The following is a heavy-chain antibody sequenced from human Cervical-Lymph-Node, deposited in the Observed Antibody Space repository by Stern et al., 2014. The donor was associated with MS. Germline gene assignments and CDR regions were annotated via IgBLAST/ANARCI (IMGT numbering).Heavy chain of an antibody. CDR2: IFPGFGTP. CDR1: GGTFSKFP. CDR3: ALSSETSDRWYSLGYDL. J-gene: IGHJ5*02. D-gene: IGHD6-13*01. V-gene: IGHV1-69*01. Sequence: QVQLMQSGAEVTKPGSSVKVSCKASGGTFSKFPSSWVRQAPGQGLEWMGGIFPGFGTPTYAQEFRGRVTIPADVSTSTVYMELSSLRSDDTAVYYCALSSETSDRWYSLGYDLWGQGTLVTVS.